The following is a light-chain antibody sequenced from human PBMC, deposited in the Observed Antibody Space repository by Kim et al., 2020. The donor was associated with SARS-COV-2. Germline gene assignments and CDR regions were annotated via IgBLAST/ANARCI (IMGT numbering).Light chain of an antibody. CDR1: QSVSSN. J-gene: IGKJ5*01. CDR3: QQYNTLIT. Sequence: SVSPVERATLSCRASQSVSSNLAWYQQKPGQAPRLLIYDAPTRATGIPATFSGSGSGTEFTLTISSLQSEDFAVYYCQQYNTLITFGQGTRLEIK. CDR2: DAP. V-gene: IGKV3-15*01.